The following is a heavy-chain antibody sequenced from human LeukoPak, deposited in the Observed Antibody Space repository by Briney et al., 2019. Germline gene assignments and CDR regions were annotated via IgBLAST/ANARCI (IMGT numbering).Heavy chain of an antibody. D-gene: IGHD7-27*01. CDR3: AKDGGLWVSAHWGDS. J-gene: IGHJ4*02. CDR2: IFSGGGT. V-gene: IGHV3-53*01. CDR1: GFTVSSNY. Sequence: GGSLRLSCAVSGFTVSSNYMSWVRQAPGKGLEWVSVIFSGGGTYYADSVKGRFTISRDNFKNTLYLQMNSLRAEDTAVYYCAKDGGLWVSAHWGDSWGRGTLVTVSS.